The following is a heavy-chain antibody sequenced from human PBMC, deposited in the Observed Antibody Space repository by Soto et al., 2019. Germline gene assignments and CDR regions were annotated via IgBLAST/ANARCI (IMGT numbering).Heavy chain of an antibody. V-gene: IGHV3-23*01. CDR3: AKENGYSSSWFEFDY. CDR2: ISGSGGST. CDR1: GFTFSSYA. J-gene: IGHJ4*02. D-gene: IGHD6-13*01. Sequence: EVQLLESGGGLVQPGGSLRLSCAASGFTFSSYAMSWVRQAPGTGLAWVSAISGSGGSTYYADSVKGRFTISRDTSKNTLYLQMNSLRAEDTAVYYCAKENGYSSSWFEFDYWGQGTLVTVSS.